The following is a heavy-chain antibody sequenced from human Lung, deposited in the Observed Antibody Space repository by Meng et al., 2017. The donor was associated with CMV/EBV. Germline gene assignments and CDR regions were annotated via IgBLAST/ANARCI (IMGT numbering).Heavy chain of an antibody. D-gene: IGHD3-10*01. CDR3: LRRSGGSV. CDR1: GNSHSKHNW. Sequence: QGQLREPGLALVKPSATLSLPGAVSGNSHSKHNWWAWVRQPPGKGLEWIGEIPHRCSSAYNPSPKSRVSMSIDKSKNQFSLKLTSVTAADTAVYHCLRRSGGSVWGQGTLVTVSS. J-gene: IGHJ1*01. V-gene: IGHV4-4*02. CDR2: IPHRCSS.